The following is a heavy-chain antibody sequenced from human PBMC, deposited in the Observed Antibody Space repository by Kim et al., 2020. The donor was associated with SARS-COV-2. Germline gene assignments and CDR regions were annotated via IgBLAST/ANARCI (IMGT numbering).Heavy chain of an antibody. CDR3: ARGQPLDY. CDR2: ISYSGNS. Sequence: SETLSHTCSVSGGSIRSGGKFWTWIRQHPAKGLEWIGYISYSGNSHYSPSLRSRVSISLQTSENQFSLELTSVTAADTAVYYCARGQPLDYWGQGILVT. D-gene: IGHD2-2*01. J-gene: IGHJ4*02. CDR1: GGSIRSGGKF. V-gene: IGHV4-31*03.